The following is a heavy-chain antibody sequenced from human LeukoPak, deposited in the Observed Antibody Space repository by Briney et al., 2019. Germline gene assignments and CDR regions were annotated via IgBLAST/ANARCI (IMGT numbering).Heavy chain of an antibody. J-gene: IGHJ4*02. Sequence: PSETLSLTCTVSGDSIGSSSSYWGWIRQPPGKGLEWIASIYYSGSTYYNPSLQSRVTISVDTSNNQFSLKLRSMTAADTAVYYCARDPGYSSGYYRDYWGQGTLVTVSS. CDR3: ARDPGYSSGYYRDY. CDR2: IYYSGST. CDR1: GDSIGSSSSY. V-gene: IGHV4-39*07. D-gene: IGHD6-19*01.